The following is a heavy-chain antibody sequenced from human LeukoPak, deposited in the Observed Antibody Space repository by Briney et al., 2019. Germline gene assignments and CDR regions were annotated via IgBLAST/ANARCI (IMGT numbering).Heavy chain of an antibody. V-gene: IGHV3-49*04. J-gene: IGHJ6*02. Sequence: PGRSLRLSCTASGFTFGDHAMSWVRQAPGKGLEWVGFIRSKAYGGTTEYAASVKGRFTISRDDSKSIACLQMNSLKTEDTAVYYCARGPIQLWIRNGMDVWGQGTTVTVSS. CDR2: IRSKAYGGTT. CDR1: GFTFGDHA. CDR3: ARGPIQLWIRNGMDV. D-gene: IGHD5-18*01.